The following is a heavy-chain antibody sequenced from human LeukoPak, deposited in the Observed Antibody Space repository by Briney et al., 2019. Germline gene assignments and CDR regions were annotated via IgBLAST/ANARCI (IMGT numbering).Heavy chain of an antibody. CDR2: IRSNGENT. CDR3: AILSWDGRGSFY. V-gene: IGHV3-23*01. CDR1: RFTFSTYS. D-gene: IGHD2/OR15-2a*01. Sequence: PGGSLRLSCAASRFTFSTYSMSWVRQAPGKGLEWVSAIRSNGENTYYADSVRGRFTISRDNSRGTLSLQMNSLRADDTAVYFCAILSWDGRGSFYWGQGTLVSVSS. J-gene: IGHJ4*02.